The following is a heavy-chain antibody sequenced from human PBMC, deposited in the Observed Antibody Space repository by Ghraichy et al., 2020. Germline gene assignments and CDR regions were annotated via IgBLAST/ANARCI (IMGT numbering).Heavy chain of an antibody. CDR3: ARVVYCSGGSCPTIAPPWFDP. J-gene: IGHJ5*02. CDR1: GYTFTGYY. D-gene: IGHD2-15*01. CDR2: INPNSGGT. Sequence: ASVKVSCKASGYTFTGYYMHWVRQAPGQGLEWMGWINPNSGGTNYAQKFQGRVTMTRDTSISTAYMELSRLRSDDTAVYYCARVVYCSGGSCPTIAPPWFDPWGQGTLVTVSS. V-gene: IGHV1-2*02.